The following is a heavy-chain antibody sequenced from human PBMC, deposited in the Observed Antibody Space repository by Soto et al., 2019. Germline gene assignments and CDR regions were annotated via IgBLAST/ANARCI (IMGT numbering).Heavy chain of an antibody. Sequence: PGESLKISSKGSGYSFTIYWISWVRQMPGKGLEWMGRIDPSDSYTNYSPSFQGHVTISADKSISTAYLQWSSLKASDTAMYYCARHGTYYDILTGHYYYGMDVWGQGTTVTVSS. CDR1: GYSFTIYW. V-gene: IGHV5-10-1*01. D-gene: IGHD3-9*01. J-gene: IGHJ6*02. CDR3: ARHGTYYDILTGHYYYGMDV. CDR2: IDPSDSYT.